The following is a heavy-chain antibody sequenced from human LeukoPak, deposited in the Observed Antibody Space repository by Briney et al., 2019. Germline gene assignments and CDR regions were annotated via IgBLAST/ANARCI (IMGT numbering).Heavy chain of an antibody. J-gene: IGHJ5*02. Sequence: ASVKVSCKASGYTFTSYGISWVRQAPGQGLEWMGWISAYNGNTNYAQKLQGRVTMTTDTSTSTAYMELRSLRFDDTAVYYCARDYRRFLECGYWFDPWGQGTLVTVSS. V-gene: IGHV1-18*01. CDR2: ISAYNGNT. CDR1: GYTFTSYG. CDR3: ARDYRRFLECGYWFDP. D-gene: IGHD3-3*01.